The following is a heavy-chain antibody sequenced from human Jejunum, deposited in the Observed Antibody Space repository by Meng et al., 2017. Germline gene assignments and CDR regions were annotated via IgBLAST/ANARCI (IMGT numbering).Heavy chain of an antibody. CDR1: GFTFSDFL. CDR2: IKQDGREE. J-gene: IGHJ4*02. CDR3: ARGTYTSNWYAY. D-gene: IGHD6-13*01. Sequence: GESLKISCAASGFTFSDFLMAWARQAPGKGLEWVASIKQDGREEYYVDSVKGRVTISRDNAKNSLSLQMNSLRVEDTAVYYCARGTYTSNWYAYWGQGTLVTVSS. V-gene: IGHV3-7*01.